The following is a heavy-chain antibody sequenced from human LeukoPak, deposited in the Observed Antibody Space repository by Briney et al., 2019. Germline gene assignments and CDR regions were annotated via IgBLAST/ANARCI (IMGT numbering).Heavy chain of an antibody. CDR3: TRGDIFDY. V-gene: IGHV6-1*01. CDR2: TYYRSKWYN. Sequence: SQTLSLTCVISGDSASSNSAAWNWIRQSPSRGLECLGRTYYRSKWYNDYAESVKSRITIKPDTSKNQFSLQLNSVTPEDTAVYYCTRGDIFDYWGQGSLVTVSS. J-gene: IGHJ4*02. CDR1: GDSASSNSAA.